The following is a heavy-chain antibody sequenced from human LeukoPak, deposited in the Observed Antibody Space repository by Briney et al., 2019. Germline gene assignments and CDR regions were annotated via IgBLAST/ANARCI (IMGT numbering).Heavy chain of an antibody. J-gene: IGHJ4*02. CDR3: AKTPYDYVWGSYRPIDY. CDR2: ISYDGSNK. D-gene: IGHD3-16*02. V-gene: IGHV3-30*18. Sequence: PGGFLRLSCAASGFTFSSYGMHWVRQAPGKGLEWVAVISYDGSNKYYADSVKGRFTISRDNSKNTLYLQMNSLRAEDTAVYYCAKTPYDYVWGSYRPIDYWGQGTLVTVSS. CDR1: GFTFSSYG.